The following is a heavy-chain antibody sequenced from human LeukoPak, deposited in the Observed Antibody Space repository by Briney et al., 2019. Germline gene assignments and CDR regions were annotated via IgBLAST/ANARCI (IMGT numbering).Heavy chain of an antibody. CDR2: ISNSGSTT. D-gene: IGHD6-19*01. Sequence: GGSLRLSCAASGFTFSSYSMNWVRHAPGKGLGWVSYISNSGSTTYYADSVKGRFTISRDNAKNSLYLQMNSLRVEDTAVYYRARGGTAVARGEYWGQGTLVTVSS. V-gene: IGHV3-48*01. CDR1: GFTFSSYS. J-gene: IGHJ4*02. CDR3: ARGGTAVARGEY.